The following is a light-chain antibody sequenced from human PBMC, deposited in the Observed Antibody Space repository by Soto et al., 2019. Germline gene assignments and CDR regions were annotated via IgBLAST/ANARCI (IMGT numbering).Light chain of an antibody. J-gene: IGKJ4*01. CDR2: GAS. CDR3: QQYASFLT. V-gene: IGKV3-20*01. Sequence: EIVLTQSTGTLSLSPGERATLSCRASQSVTTNYLAWYQQKPGQAPRLLIYGASNRATGIPDRFSGSGYGTDCTLTISRLEPEDFALYYCQQYASFLTFGGGTKVEI. CDR1: QSVTTNY.